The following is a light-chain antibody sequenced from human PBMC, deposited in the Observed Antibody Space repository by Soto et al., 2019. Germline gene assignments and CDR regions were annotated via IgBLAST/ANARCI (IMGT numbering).Light chain of an antibody. CDR2: DAF. Sequence: IVLTQSPDTLSLSPGERATLSCRASQSVARNYIAWYQQKPDQAPRLLIYDAFLRATGIPDRFSGSGSGTVFTLTISRMEPEDFAVYYCQQYGTAVLVSFGGGTKVEIK. CDR3: QQYGTAVLVS. J-gene: IGKJ4*01. CDR1: QSVARNY. V-gene: IGKV3-20*01.